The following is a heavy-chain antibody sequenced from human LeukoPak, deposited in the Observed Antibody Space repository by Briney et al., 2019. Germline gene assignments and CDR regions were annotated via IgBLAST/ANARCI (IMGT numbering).Heavy chain of an antibody. J-gene: IGHJ3*02. CDR1: GFTFNNYG. D-gene: IGHD4-11*01. V-gene: IGHV3-30*02. CDR3: ASWEVTTRHDAFDI. CDR2: IRYNGNNQ. Sequence: TGGSLRLSCAASGFTFNNYGMHWVRQAPGKGLEWVAFIRYNGNNQYYADSVKGRFTISRDNSKNTLYLQMNSLKGDDTAVYYCASWEVTTRHDAFDIWGQGTMVTVSS.